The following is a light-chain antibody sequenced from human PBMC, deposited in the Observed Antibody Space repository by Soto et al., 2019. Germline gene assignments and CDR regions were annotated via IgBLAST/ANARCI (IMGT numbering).Light chain of an antibody. CDR1: QSVSSSY. CDR2: GTS. CDR3: RQCGSSPLT. Sequence: EIVLTQSPGTLSLSPGERANLSCRASQSVSSSYLAWYQQKPGQAPRLLLYGTSTRATGIPDSFSGSGSGTDFTLTISRLEPEDFAVYYCRQCGSSPLTFGGGTKLEIK. J-gene: IGKJ4*01. V-gene: IGKV3-20*01.